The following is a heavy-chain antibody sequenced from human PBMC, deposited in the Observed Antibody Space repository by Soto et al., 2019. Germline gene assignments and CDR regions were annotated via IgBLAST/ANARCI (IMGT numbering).Heavy chain of an antibody. D-gene: IGHD6-19*01. CDR3: ARGRSVAKGLDY. CDR1: GGSISCYY. CDR2: IYYSGST. V-gene: IGHV4-31*03. Sequence: PSETLSLTCTVSGGSISCYYRSRIRQHPGKGLEWIGYIYYSGSTYYNPSLKSRVTISVDKSKNQFSLKLSSVTAADTAVYYCARGRSVAKGLDYGGKGTLVTVSS. J-gene: IGHJ4*02.